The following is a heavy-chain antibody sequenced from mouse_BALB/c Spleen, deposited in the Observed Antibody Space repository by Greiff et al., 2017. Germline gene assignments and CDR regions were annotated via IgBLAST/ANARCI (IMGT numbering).Heavy chain of an antibody. V-gene: IGHV14-3*02. Sequence: VQLQQSGAELVKPGASVKLSCTASGFNIKDTYMHWVKQRPEQGLEWIGRIDPANGNTKYDPKFQGKATITADTSSNTAYLQLSSLTSEDTAVYYCARSGEDYDYDGDFDYWGQGTTLTVSS. CDR3: ARSGEDYDYDGDFDY. J-gene: IGHJ2*01. CDR2: IDPANGNT. D-gene: IGHD2-4*01. CDR1: GFNIKDTY.